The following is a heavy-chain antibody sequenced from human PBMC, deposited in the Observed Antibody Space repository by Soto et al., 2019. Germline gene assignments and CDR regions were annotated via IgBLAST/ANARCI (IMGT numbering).Heavy chain of an antibody. CDR1: GYTFTGYA. V-gene: IGHV1-3*05. CDR2: INAGNGNT. D-gene: IGHD6-19*01. CDR3: ARAVAVPADFDY. J-gene: IGHJ4*02. Sequence: QVQLVQSGDEEKKPGASVKDSCKASGYTFTGYAMHWMRQAPGQGLEWMGWINAGNGNTKYSQKFQGRVTITRDTSASTAYMELSSLRSEDTAVYYCARAVAVPADFDYWGQGTLVTVSS.